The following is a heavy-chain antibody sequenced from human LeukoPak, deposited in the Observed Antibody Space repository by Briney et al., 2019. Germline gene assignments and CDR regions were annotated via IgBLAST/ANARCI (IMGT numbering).Heavy chain of an antibody. D-gene: IGHD6-13*01. J-gene: IGHJ5*02. CDR2: IYYSGST. Sequence: SETLSLTCTVSGGSISSYYWSWIRQPPGKGLEWIGYIYYSGSTNYNPSLKSRVTISVDTSKNQFSLKLSSVTAADTAVYYCARDGASHGAAAGLANWFDPWGQGTLVTVSS. CDR1: GGSISSYY. V-gene: IGHV4-59*01. CDR3: ARDGASHGAAAGLANWFDP.